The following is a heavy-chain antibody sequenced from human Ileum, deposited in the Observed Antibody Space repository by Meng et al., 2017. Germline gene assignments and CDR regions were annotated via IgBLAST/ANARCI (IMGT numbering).Heavy chain of an antibody. J-gene: IGHJ4*02. CDR3: ARDPGFGELLYYFDY. CDR2: ISAYNGNT. Sequence: ASVKVSCKASGYTFTSYGIGWVRQAPGQGLEWMGWISAYNGNTNYAQKLQGRVTMTTDTSTSTVYMELRSLRSDDTAVYYCARDPGFGELLYYFDYWGQGTLVTVSS. V-gene: IGHV1-18*01. CDR1: GYTFTSYG. D-gene: IGHD3-10*01.